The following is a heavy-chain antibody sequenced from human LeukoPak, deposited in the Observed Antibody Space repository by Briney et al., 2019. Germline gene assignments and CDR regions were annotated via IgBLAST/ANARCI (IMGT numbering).Heavy chain of an antibody. CDR3: AKAGYSGSSFDFYYYMDV. Sequence: GGSLRLSCAASGFTFSSYGMHWVRQAPGKGLEWVALIWYNGGNEYYADPVKGRFTVSRDNSKNTLYLQMNSLRAEDTAVYYCAKAGYSGSSFDFYYYMDVWGKGTTVTVSS. CDR1: GFTFSSYG. J-gene: IGHJ6*03. D-gene: IGHD6-6*01. V-gene: IGHV3-33*06. CDR2: IWYNGGNE.